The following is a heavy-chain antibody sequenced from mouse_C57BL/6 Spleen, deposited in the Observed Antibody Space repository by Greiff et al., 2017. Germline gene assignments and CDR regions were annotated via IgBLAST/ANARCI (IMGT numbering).Heavy chain of an antibody. J-gene: IGHJ4*01. CDR2: IWRGGSP. CDR3: AKKGDGKEYYYAMDY. D-gene: IGHD2-1*01. V-gene: IGHV2-5*01. Sequence: QVQLKESGPGLVQPSQSLSITCTVSGFSLTSYGVHWVRQSPGKGLEWLGVIWRGGSPDYNAAFMSRLSITKDKSKSQVFFKMNSLQADDAAIYYCAKKGDGKEYYYAMDYWGQGTSVTVSS. CDR1: GFSLTSYG.